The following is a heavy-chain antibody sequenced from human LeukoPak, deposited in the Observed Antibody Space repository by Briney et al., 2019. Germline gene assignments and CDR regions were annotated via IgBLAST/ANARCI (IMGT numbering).Heavy chain of an antibody. Sequence: ASETLSLTCTVSGGSISSYYWSWIRQPPGKGLEWIGYIYYSGSTNYNPSLKSRVTISVDTSKNQFSLKLSSVTAADTAVYYCARDSSYGDYRLLDYWGQGTLVTVSS. V-gene: IGHV4-59*01. CDR3: ARDSSYGDYRLLDY. CDR1: GGSISSYY. D-gene: IGHD4-17*01. J-gene: IGHJ4*02. CDR2: IYYSGST.